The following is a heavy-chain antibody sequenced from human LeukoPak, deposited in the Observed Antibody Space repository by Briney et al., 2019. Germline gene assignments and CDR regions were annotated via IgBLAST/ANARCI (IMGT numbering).Heavy chain of an antibody. CDR1: GFTFSSSA. CDR2: IRYDGSNK. J-gene: IGHJ4*02. Sequence: GGSLRLSCAASGFTFSSSAMSWVRQAPGKGLEWVAFIRYDGSNKYYADSVKGRFTISRDNSKNTLYLQMNSLRAEDTAVYYCAKDMVSSTVTSEASDYWGQGTLVTVSS. V-gene: IGHV3-30*02. D-gene: IGHD4-17*01. CDR3: AKDMVSSTVTSEASDY.